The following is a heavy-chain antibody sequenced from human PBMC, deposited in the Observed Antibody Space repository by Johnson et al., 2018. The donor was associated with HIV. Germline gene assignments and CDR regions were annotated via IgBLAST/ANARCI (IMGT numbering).Heavy chain of an antibody. V-gene: IGHV3-30*04. Sequence: QVQLVESGGGVVQPGRSLRLSCAASGFTFSSYAMHWVRQAPGKGLEWVAVISYDGSYKYYADSVKGRFTISRDNSKNTLYLQMSSLRAEDTAVYYCATSGSHFAFDIWGQGTMVTVSS. D-gene: IGHD1-26*01. J-gene: IGHJ3*02. CDR2: ISYDGSYK. CDR1: GFTFSSYA. CDR3: ATSGSHFAFDI.